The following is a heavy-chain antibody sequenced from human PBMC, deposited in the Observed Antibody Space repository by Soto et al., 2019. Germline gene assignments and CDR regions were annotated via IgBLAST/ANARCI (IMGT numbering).Heavy chain of an antibody. Sequence: QVQLQQWGAGLLKPSETLSLTCAVYGGSFSGYYWSWIRQPPGKGLEWIGEINHGGSTNYIPSLKSRVTISVDTSKNQFSLKLRSVTAADTAVYYCARGPGWNASSAPVDYWGQGTLVTVSS. D-gene: IGHD1-1*01. CDR2: INHGGST. CDR3: ARGPGWNASSAPVDY. J-gene: IGHJ4*02. CDR1: GGSFSGYY. V-gene: IGHV4-34*02.